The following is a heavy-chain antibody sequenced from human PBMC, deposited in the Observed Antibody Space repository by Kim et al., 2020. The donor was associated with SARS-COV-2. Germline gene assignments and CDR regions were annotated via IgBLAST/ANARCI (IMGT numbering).Heavy chain of an antibody. D-gene: IGHD3-10*01. CDR3: ARDGDTLVRGVVLSLGCFDL. CDR1: GFTFSNYN. V-gene: IGHV3-21*06. J-gene: IGHJ4*02. CDR2: ISSSTSYI. Sequence: GGSLRLSCAASGFTFSNYNMNWVRQAPGKGLEWVSSISSSTSYIYYADSVKGRFTISRDNAKNLLYLQMNSLRAEDTAVYYCARDGDTLVRGVVLSLGCFDLWGQRALVTVSS.